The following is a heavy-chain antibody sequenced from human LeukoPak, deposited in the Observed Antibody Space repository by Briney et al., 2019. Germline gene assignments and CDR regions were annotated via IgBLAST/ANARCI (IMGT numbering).Heavy chain of an antibody. J-gene: IGHJ4*02. D-gene: IGHD3-22*01. CDR3: AKDIQPSRYCYDSSGYSDY. Sequence: PGGPLRLSCAASGFTFSSYGMHWVRQAPGKGLEWVAVISYDGSNKYYADSVKGRFTISRDNSKNTLYLQMNSLRAEDTALYYCAKDIQPSRYCYDSSGYSDYWGQGTPVTVSS. CDR2: ISYDGSNK. CDR1: GFTFSSYG. V-gene: IGHV3-30*18.